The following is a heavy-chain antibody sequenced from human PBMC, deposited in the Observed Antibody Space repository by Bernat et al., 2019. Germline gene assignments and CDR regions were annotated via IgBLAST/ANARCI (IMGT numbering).Heavy chain of an antibody. J-gene: IGHJ4*02. D-gene: IGHD5-12*01. CDR2: INRSGST. CDR3: ARWAGRSGYDYYFDY. V-gene: IGHV4-34*02. Sequence: VQLQQWGAGLLKPSETLSLTCAVYGGSFSDYYWSWIRQPPGKGLEWIGEINRSGSTNYNPSLKSRVTISVDTSKNQFSLKLSSVTAADTAVYYCARWAGRSGYDYYFDYWGQGTLVTVSS. CDR1: GGSFSDYY.